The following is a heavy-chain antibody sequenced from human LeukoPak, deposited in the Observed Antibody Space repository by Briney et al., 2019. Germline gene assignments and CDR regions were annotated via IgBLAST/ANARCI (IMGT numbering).Heavy chain of an antibody. CDR1: GYTFTSYD. J-gene: IGHJ4*02. CDR2: MNPNSGNT. CDR3: ARARTGDFDY. D-gene: IGHD7-27*01. V-gene: IGHV1-8*01. Sequence: GASVKVSCKASGYTFTSYDINWVRQATGQGLEWMGWMNPNSGNTGYAQKFQGRVTMTRDTSTRTVYMELSRLRSEDTAVYYCARARTGDFDYWGQGTLVTVSS.